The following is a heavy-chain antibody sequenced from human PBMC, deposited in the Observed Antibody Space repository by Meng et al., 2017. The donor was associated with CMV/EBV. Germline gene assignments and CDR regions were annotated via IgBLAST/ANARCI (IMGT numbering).Heavy chain of an antibody. V-gene: IGHV3-30*02. CDR3: AKDFMEGEMATISGDY. D-gene: IGHD5-24*01. J-gene: IGHJ4*02. Sequence: GESLKISCAASGFTFSSYGMHWVRQAPGKGLEWVAFIRCDGTNKYYTDSVKGRFTISRDNSKNTLYLQMNSLRAEDTAVYYCAKDFMEGEMATISGDYWGQGTLVTAPQ. CDR1: GFTFSSYG. CDR2: IRCDGTNK.